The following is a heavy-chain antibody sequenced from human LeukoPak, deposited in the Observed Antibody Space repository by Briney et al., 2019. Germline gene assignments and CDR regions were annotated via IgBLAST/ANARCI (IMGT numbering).Heavy chain of an antibody. D-gene: IGHD6-19*01. J-gene: IGHJ4*02. CDR1: GGPLSGYY. V-gene: IGHV4-34*01. CDR2: INQRGST. CDR3: ATKYSVAVAANPPYFDN. Sequence: SETLSLTCGVYGGPLSGYYWSWIRQSPGRGLEWIGEINQRGSTNYNPSLKSRVTISVDTSKNQFSLKLSSVTAADTGVYYCATKYSVAVAANPPYFDNWGQGILVTVSS.